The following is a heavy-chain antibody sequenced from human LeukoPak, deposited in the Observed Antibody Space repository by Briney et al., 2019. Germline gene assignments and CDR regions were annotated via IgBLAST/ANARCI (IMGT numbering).Heavy chain of an antibody. CDR3: ARVSRCSSVSCTYNWFDP. V-gene: IGHV4-39*01. D-gene: IGHD2-2*01. Sequence: SETLSLTCTVSGGSISSSSYYWGWIRQPPGKGLEWIGSIYYSGSTYYNPSLKSRATISVDTSKNQFSLKLSSVTAADTAVYYCARVSRCSSVSCTYNWFDPWGQGTLVTVSS. CDR2: IYYSGST. J-gene: IGHJ5*02. CDR1: GGSISSSSYY.